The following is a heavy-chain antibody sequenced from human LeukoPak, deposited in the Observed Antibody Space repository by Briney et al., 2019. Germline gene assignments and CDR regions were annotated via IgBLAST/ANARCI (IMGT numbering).Heavy chain of an antibody. CDR1: GFTVSTTY. Sequence: GGSLRLSCTASGFTVSTTYMSWVRQAPGKGLEWISVIYSCGSTYYAESVKGRFTISRDNSKNKLYLQMNSLRAEDTAVYYCARWAGYSSTWYGLFDYWGQGTLVTVSS. V-gene: IGHV3-66*01. CDR2: IYSCGST. CDR3: ARWAGYSSTWYGLFDY. D-gene: IGHD6-13*01. J-gene: IGHJ4*02.